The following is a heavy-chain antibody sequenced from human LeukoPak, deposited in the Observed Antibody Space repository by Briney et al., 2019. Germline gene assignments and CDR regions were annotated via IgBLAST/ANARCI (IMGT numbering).Heavy chain of an antibody. Sequence: GGSLRLSCVASGFTFSSYWMHWVRQAPGKGLVWVSRINSDGSSATYADSVKGRFTISRGNAKNTLYLQMNSLRVEDTAVYYCELGPDYWGQGTLVTVSS. CDR2: INSDGSSA. J-gene: IGHJ4*02. CDR3: ELGPDY. V-gene: IGHV3-74*01. D-gene: IGHD6-13*01. CDR1: GFTFSSYW.